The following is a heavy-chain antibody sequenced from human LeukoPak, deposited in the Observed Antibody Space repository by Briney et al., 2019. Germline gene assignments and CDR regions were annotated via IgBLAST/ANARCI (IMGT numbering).Heavy chain of an antibody. D-gene: IGHD1-26*01. CDR3: ARRPTNYYGMDA. J-gene: IGHJ6*02. CDR1: GGSISSYY. Sequence: SETLSLTCTVSGGSISSYYWSWIRQPPGKGLEWIGYIYYSGSTNYSPSLKSRVTISVDTSKNQFSLKLSSVTAADTAVYYCARRPTNYYGMDAWGQGTTVTVS. CDR2: IYYSGST. V-gene: IGHV4-59*08.